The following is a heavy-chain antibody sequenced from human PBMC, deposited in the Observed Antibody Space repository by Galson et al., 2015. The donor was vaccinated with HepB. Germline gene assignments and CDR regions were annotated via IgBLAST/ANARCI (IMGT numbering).Heavy chain of an antibody. Sequence: SLRLSCAASGFTFSSYGMHWVRQAPGKGLEWVAVISYDGNNKYYTDSVKGRFTISRDNSKNTLYLQMNTLRAEDTAVYYCAKDYSSSWNYLPADFWGQGTLVTVSS. J-gene: IGHJ4*02. CDR2: ISYDGNNK. CDR1: GFTFSSYG. CDR3: AKDYSSSWNYLPADF. V-gene: IGHV3-30*18. D-gene: IGHD1-7*01.